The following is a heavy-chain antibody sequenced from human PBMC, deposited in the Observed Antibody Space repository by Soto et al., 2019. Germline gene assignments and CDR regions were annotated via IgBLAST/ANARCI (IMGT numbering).Heavy chain of an antibody. V-gene: IGHV4-31*03. CDR2: IYYSGST. Sequence: SETLSLTCTVSGGSISSGGYYWSWIRQHPGKGLEWIGYIYYSGSTYYNPSLKSRVTISVDTSKNQFSLKLSSVTAADTAVYYCARAISGYDYRFDYWGQGTLVTVSS. D-gene: IGHD5-12*01. CDR1: GGSISSGGYY. J-gene: IGHJ4*02. CDR3: ARAISGYDYRFDY.